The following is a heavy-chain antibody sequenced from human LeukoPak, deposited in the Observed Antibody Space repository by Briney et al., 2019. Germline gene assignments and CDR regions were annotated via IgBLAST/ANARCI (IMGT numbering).Heavy chain of an antibody. V-gene: IGHV4-61*02. Sequence: PSETLSLTCTVSGGSISSGSYYWSWLRQPAGKGRVWIGRIYTSGSTNYNPSLKSRVTISVDTSKNQFSLKLSSVTAADTAVYYCARDTSRAGYGDLFDYWGQGTLVTVSS. J-gene: IGHJ4*02. D-gene: IGHD4-17*01. CDR3: ARDTSRAGYGDLFDY. CDR1: GGSISSGSYY. CDR2: IYTSGST.